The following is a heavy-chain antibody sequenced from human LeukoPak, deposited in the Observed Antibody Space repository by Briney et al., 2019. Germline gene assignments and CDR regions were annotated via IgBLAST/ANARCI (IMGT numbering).Heavy chain of an antibody. D-gene: IGHD5-24*01. CDR2: IYHSGST. CDR1: VDPISSVYD. J-gene: IGHJ4*02. CDR3: ARVWRIGYTWNYFDY. Sequence: SQTLSLTCGFSVDPISSVYDWGWIGPPPGKGLEGIGYIYHSGSTYYNPYLKSRVMISVDTSKNHFSLNLTSVTAADTAVYYCARVWRIGYTWNYFDYWGQGTLVTVSS. V-gene: IGHV4-38-2*01.